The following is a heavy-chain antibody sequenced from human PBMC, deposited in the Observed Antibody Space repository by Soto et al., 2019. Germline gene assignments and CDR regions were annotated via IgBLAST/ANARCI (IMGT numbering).Heavy chain of an antibody. D-gene: IGHD7-27*01. V-gene: IGHV3-23*01. J-gene: IGHJ2*01. Sequence: EVQLLESGGGLVQPGGSLRLSCAASGFTFSSYAMSWVRQAPGKGLEWVSAISGSGGSTYYADSVKGRFTISRDNSKNTMYLQMNSLRAEDTAVYYCAKRNWGGWYFDLWGRGTLVTVSS. CDR2: ISGSGGST. CDR3: AKRNWGGWYFDL. CDR1: GFTFSSYA.